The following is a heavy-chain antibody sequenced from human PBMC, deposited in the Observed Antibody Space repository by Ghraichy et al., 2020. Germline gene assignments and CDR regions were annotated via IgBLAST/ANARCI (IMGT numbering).Heavy chain of an antibody. CDR1: GGSISSYY. V-gene: IGHV4-59*01. CDR3: AGKNYYYHDMDV. J-gene: IGHJ6*02. D-gene: IGHD1-14*01. CDR2: IYYSGST. Sequence: SETLSLTCTVSGGSISSYYWSWIRQPPGKGLEWIGYIYYSGSTNYNPSLKSRITISVDTSKNQFSLKLSSVSAADTAVYYCAGKNYYYHDMDVWGHGTTITVSS.